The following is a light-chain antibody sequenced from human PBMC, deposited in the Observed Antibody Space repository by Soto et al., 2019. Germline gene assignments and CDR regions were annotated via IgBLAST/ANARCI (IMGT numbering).Light chain of an antibody. CDR1: QSVSISY. CDR2: GAS. Sequence: EIVLTQSPGTLSLSPGERATLSCRASQSVSISYLGWYQQKPGQAPRLLIYGASSRATGIPHRSSGSGAGTDFTLTISSLEPEDVAVYYCQQYGSSPPITCGQGTKLDIK. CDR3: QQYGSSPPIT. V-gene: IGKV3-20*01. J-gene: IGKJ5*01.